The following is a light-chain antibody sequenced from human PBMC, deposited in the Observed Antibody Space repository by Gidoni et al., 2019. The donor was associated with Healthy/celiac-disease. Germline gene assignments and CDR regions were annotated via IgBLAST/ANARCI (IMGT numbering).Light chain of an antibody. J-gene: IGKJ1*01. Sequence: DIQMTQSPSSLSASVGDRVTTTCRASQSISSYLNWYQQKPGKAPKLLIYAASSVQSGVPSRFSGSGSGTDFTLTISSLQPEDFATYYCQQSYSTPRTFGQGTKVEIK. CDR2: AAS. CDR1: QSISSY. V-gene: IGKV1-39*01. CDR3: QQSYSTPRT.